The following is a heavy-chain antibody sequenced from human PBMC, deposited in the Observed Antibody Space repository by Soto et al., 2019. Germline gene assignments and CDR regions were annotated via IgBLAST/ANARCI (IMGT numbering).Heavy chain of an antibody. CDR3: ARGQSTYSGYDGGDY. CDR1: GGSFSGYY. CDR2: INHSGST. D-gene: IGHD5-12*01. V-gene: IGHV4-34*01. Sequence: QVQLQQWGAGLLKPSETLSLTCAVYGGSFSGYYWSWIRQPPGKGLEWIGEINHSGSTNYNPSLKSRVTISLDTSKNQFSLKLSSVTAADTAVYYCARGQSTYSGYDGGDYWGQGTLVTVSS. J-gene: IGHJ4*02.